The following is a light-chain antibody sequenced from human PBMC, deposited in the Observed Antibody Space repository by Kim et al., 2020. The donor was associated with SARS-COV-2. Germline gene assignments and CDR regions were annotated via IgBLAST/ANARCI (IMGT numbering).Light chain of an antibody. J-gene: IGLJ3*02. CDR1: NIGSKI. V-gene: IGLV3-9*01. CDR2: RDT. Sequence: SYELTQPLSVSVALGQTATITCGASNIGSKIVHWYQQTPGQAPVMVIDRDTNRPSGIPERFSGSTSGNTATLTISRAPAGDEADYYCQVWGSNTWVFGGG. CDR3: QVWGSNTWV.